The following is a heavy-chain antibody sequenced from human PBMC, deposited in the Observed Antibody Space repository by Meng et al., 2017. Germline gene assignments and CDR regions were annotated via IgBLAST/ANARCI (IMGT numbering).Heavy chain of an antibody. CDR1: GGSISSGSYY. J-gene: IGHJ4*02. V-gene: IGHV4-61*02. CDR2: IYTSGST. Sequence: SETLSLTCTVSGGSISSGSYYWSWIRQPAGKGLEWIGRIYTSGSTNYNPSLKSRVTISVDTSKNQFSLKLSSVTAADTAVYYCARERGIVVVPAAMLRNYGDYSHGLVYWGQG. CDR3: ARERGIVVVPAAMLRNYGDYSHGLVY. D-gene: IGHD2-2*01.